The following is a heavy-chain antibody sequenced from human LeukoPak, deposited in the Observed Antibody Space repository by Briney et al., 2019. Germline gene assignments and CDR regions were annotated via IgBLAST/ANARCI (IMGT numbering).Heavy chain of an antibody. CDR2: IYHSGRT. CDR3: ARVSSGDYPSV. V-gene: IGHV4-38-2*02. Sequence: SETLSLTCTVSGYSISSGYYWGWIRQPPGKGLEWIGSIYHSGRTFYNPSLKSRVTISVDTSKNQFSLKLSSVTAADTAVYYCARVSSGDYPSVWGKGTTVTVSS. D-gene: IGHD4-17*01. CDR1: GYSISSGYY. J-gene: IGHJ6*04.